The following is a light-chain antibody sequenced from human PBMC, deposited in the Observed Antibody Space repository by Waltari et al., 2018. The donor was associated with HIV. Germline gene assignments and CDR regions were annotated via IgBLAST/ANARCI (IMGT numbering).Light chain of an antibody. Sequence: DIVMTQSPDSLAVSLRERATINCKSSQNGLYSSNDKNYLAWYQQKPGQPPTLVISWASTRESGVPDRFSGRGSGTNFTLTISSLQAEDVAVYYCQQCYSAPYTFGQGTKLEI. CDR3: QQCYSAPYT. CDR2: WAS. J-gene: IGKJ2*01. V-gene: IGKV4-1*01. CDR1: QNGLYSSNDKNY.